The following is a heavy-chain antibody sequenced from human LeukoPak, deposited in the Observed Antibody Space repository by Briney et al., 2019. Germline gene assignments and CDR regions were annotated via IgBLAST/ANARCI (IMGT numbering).Heavy chain of an antibody. D-gene: IGHD3-22*01. CDR3: ARARNDYDSSGFSALDL. CDR2: IWSDGSKE. CDR1: GFTFRSYG. Sequence: GGSLRLSCAASGFTFRSYGMHWVRQAPGKGLEWVAVIWSDGSKEYYADSVKGRFTISRDNSKNTLYLQMNSLRTEDTAVYYCARARNDYDSSGFSALDLWGQGSLVTVSS. V-gene: IGHV3-33*01. J-gene: IGHJ5*02.